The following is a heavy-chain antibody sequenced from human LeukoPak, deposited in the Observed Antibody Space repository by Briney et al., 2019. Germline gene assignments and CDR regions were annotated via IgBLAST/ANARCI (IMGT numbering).Heavy chain of an antibody. CDR2: IRSKAYGGTT. V-gene: IGHV3-49*03. D-gene: IGHD3-10*01. Sequence: GGSLRLSCTASGFTFGDYAMSWFRQAPGKGLEWVGFIRSKAYGGTTEYAASVKGRFTISRDDSKSVAYLQMNSLKTEDTAVYYCTRDGRGLLWFGVPDYWGQGTLVTVSS. CDR3: TRDGRGLLWFGVPDY. J-gene: IGHJ4*02. CDR1: GFTFGDYA.